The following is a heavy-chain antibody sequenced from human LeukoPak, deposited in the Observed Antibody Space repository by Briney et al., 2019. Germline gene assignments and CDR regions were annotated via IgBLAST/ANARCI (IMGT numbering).Heavy chain of an antibody. CDR2: IYYSGST. CDR3: AAGYSSSWSSDLDY. CDR1: GGSISSYY. V-gene: IGHV4-59*12. Sequence: PSETLSLTCTVSGGSISSYYWSWIRQPPGKGLEWIGYIYYSGSTNYNPSLKSRVTISVDTSKNQFSLKLSSVTAADTAVYYCAAGYSSSWSSDLDYWGQGTLVTVSS. D-gene: IGHD6-13*01. J-gene: IGHJ4*02.